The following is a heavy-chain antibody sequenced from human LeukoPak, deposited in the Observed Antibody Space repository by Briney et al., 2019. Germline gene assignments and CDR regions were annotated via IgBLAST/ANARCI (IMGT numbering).Heavy chain of an antibody. CDR3: AKDYCRDGNCPFPFLDS. Sequence: GGSLRLSCAVSGFTLTNHGVSWVRQAPGKGLEWVSIITGTGGKYYGDSVKGRFVLSRDNSKNTVYMQMSSLRAEDTATYYCAKDYCRDGNCPFPFLDSWGQGTQVTVSS. J-gene: IGHJ4*02. CDR1: GFTLTNHG. V-gene: IGHV3-23*01. CDR2: ITGTGGK. D-gene: IGHD2-15*01.